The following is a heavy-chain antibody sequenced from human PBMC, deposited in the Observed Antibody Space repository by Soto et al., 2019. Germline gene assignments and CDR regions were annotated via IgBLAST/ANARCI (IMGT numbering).Heavy chain of an antibody. CDR3: ARDRIAGSGSCDN. CDR2: IKTDGSSP. CDR1: GFTFNNYW. Sequence: LRLSCAASGFTFNNYWMHWVRQAPGKGLVWVSRIKTDGSSPNYADSVEGRFTISSDNAKNTLYLQMNSLRVEDTAVYYCARDRIAGSGSCDNWGQGTLVTVSS. D-gene: IGHD3-10*01. V-gene: IGHV3-74*01. J-gene: IGHJ4*02.